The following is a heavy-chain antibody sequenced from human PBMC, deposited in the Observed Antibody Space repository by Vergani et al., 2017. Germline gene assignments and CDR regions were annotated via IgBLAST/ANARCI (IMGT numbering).Heavy chain of an antibody. V-gene: IGHV1-69*18. CDR3: AGDIPREGSSGWYYYYYYGMDV. CDR1: GGTFRSYA. CDR2: IIPIFGTA. Sequence: QVQLVQSGAEVKKPGSSVKVSCKASGGTFRSYAISWVRQAPGQGLEWMGRIIPIFGTANYAQKFQGRVTITADESTSTAYMELSSLRSEDTAVYYCAGDIPREGSSGWYYYYYYGMDVWGQGTTVTVSS. J-gene: IGHJ6*02. D-gene: IGHD6-19*01.